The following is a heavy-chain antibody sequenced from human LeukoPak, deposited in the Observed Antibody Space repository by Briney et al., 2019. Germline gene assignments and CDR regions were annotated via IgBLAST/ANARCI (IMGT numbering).Heavy chain of an antibody. CDR1: GGSISSYY. V-gene: IGHV4-4*07. J-gene: IGHJ6*03. CDR3: ARAYSGYVPNYYYYMDV. CDR2: IYTSGST. Sequence: SETLSLTCTVSGGSISSYYWSWIRQPAGKGLEWIGRIYTSGSTNYNPSLKSRVTISVDTSKNQFSLKLSSVTAADTAVYYCARAYSGYVPNYYYYMDVWGKGTTVTISS. D-gene: IGHD5-12*01.